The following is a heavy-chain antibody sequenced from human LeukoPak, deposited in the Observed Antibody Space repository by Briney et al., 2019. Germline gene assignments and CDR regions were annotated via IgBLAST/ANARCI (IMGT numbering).Heavy chain of an antibody. CDR3: AKDYYDGSGLSRDAFDI. D-gene: IGHD3-22*01. CDR1: GFTFSGYA. CDR2: ISYDGSNK. V-gene: IGHV3-30-3*01. Sequence: GGSLRLSCAASGFTFSGYAMHWVRQAPGKGLEWVAVISYDGSNKYYADSVKGRFTISRDNSKNTLYLQMNSLRAEDTAVYYCAKDYYDGSGLSRDAFDIWGQGIMVTVSS. J-gene: IGHJ3*02.